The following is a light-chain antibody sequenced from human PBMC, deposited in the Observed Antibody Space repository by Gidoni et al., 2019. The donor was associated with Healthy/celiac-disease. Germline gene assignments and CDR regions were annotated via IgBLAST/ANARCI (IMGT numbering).Light chain of an antibody. Sequence: NFMLTQPHSVSESPGKTVTISCTGSSGSIASNFVQWYRQRPGSAPTIVIYEDERRPSGVPDLFSGSIDSSSNSASLTISGLKTEDEADYYCQSVDSSNQVVFGGGTRLTVL. CDR1: SGSIASNF. V-gene: IGLV6-57*02. CDR2: EDE. CDR3: QSVDSSNQVV. J-gene: IGLJ2*01.